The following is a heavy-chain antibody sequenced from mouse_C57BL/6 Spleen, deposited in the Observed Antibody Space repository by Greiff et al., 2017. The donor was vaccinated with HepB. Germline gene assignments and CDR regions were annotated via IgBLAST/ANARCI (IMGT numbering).Heavy chain of an antibody. CDR1: GFNIKDDY. Sequence: VQLQQSGAELVRPGASVKLSCTASGFNIKDDYMHWVKQRPEQGLEWIGWIDPENGDTEYASKFQGKATITADTSSNTAYLQLSSLTSEDTAVYYCTTVVATGFDYWGQGTTLTVSS. CDR3: TTVVATGFDY. J-gene: IGHJ2*01. CDR2: IDPENGDT. D-gene: IGHD1-1*01. V-gene: IGHV14-4*01.